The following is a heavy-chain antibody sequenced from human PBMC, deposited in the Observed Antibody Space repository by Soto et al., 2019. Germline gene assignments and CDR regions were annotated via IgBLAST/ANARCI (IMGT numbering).Heavy chain of an antibody. J-gene: IGHJ4*02. CDR1: GYSFISYW. CDR2: MYPGDSDT. Sequence: PGESLKISCKASGYSFISYWIGWVRQMPGRGLELMGIMYPGDSDTRYSPSFQGQVTISADKSISTAYLQWSSLKASDTAIYYCARGNHPPTYYFEYWGQGTLVTVSS. CDR3: ARGNHPPTYYFEY. V-gene: IGHV5-51*01.